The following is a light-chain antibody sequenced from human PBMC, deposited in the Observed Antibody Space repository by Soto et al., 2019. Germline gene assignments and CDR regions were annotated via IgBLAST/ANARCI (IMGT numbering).Light chain of an antibody. J-gene: IGKJ4*01. CDR2: DAS. V-gene: IGKV1-5*01. CDR1: QNINNW. Sequence: DFQMTQSPSTLSASVGDRVTITCRASQNINNWVAWYQQKPGKAPKFLIYDASTLQRGVPSRFSGSGFGTEFSLTISSLQPDDFATYYCQQYNSYPFFGGGTKVEIK. CDR3: QQYNSYPF.